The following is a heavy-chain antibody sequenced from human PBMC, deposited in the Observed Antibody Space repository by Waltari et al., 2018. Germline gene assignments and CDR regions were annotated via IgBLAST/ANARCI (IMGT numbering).Heavy chain of an antibody. CDR1: GGSITNNRHY. CDR2: ISYTGAT. D-gene: IGHD3-16*01. CDR3: ATYIGASIGTAAFDV. J-gene: IGHJ3*01. V-gene: IGHV4-39*01. Sequence: QLHLQESGPGLVKPSETLSLTCSVSGGSITNNRHYWGWIRQTPGKGLEWIAPISYTGATYNNPSLKSRVTISGDTSKNQFSLKLTSVTAADTAVYYCATYIGASIGTAAFDVWGRGALVTVSS.